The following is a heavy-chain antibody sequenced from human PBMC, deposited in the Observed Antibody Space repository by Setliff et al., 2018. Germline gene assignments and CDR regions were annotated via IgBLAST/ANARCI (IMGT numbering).Heavy chain of an antibody. CDR2: INGGNGNT. CDR1: GFTLTSYP. V-gene: IGHV1-3*01. Sequence: ASVKVSCKASGFTLTSYPIHWVRQAPGQRLEWMGWINGGNGNTKYSQKFQGRITITRDTSASTAYMEMSSLRSEDTAVYYCARDREYCSRTSCYMDYWGQGALVTVSS. J-gene: IGHJ4*02. CDR3: ARDREYCSRTSCYMDY. D-gene: IGHD2-2*02.